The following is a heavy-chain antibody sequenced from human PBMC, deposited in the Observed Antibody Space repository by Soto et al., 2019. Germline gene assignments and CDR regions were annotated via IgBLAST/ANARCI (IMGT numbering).Heavy chain of an antibody. V-gene: IGHV3-53*01. CDR1: GCTVSSIY. Sequence: GGSLRLSCAASGCTVSSIYMSWVRQAPGKGLEWVSVIYSGGSTYYADSVKGRFTISRDNSKNTLYLQMNSLRAEDTAVYYCARVRPVRYFDWLLLDNWGQGTLVTVSS. J-gene: IGHJ4*02. D-gene: IGHD3-9*01. CDR3: ARVRPVRYFDWLLLDN. CDR2: IYSGGST.